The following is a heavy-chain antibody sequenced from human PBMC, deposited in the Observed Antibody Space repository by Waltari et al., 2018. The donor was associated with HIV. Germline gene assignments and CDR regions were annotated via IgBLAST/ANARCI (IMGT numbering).Heavy chain of an antibody. CDR2: ISAYNGNT. Sequence: QVQLIQPEIEIRKPGTSVRLSCRASGFLLGDHYMHWVRQGPRQTFECMGWISAYNGNTKYAQKVQDRVTMTTETSTSTAYMDLRRLRSDDTAVYYCARIVRNWFDSWGQGTLVTVSS. D-gene: IGHD2-15*01. V-gene: IGHV1-18*04. CDR3: ARIVRNWFDS. CDR1: GFLLGDHY. J-gene: IGHJ5*01.